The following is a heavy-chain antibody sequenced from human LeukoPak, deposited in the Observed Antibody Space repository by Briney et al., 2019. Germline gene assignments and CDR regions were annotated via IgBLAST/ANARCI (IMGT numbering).Heavy chain of an antibody. D-gene: IGHD2-15*01. Sequence: GGSLRLSCAASGFTFSSYEMNWLRQAPGKGPEWVSYISKGGSTIYYADSVKGRFTISRDNTKNSLYLQMNSLRGEDKAVYYYARDLLLDYWGQGTLVTVSS. J-gene: IGHJ4*02. CDR3: ARDLLLDY. V-gene: IGHV3-48*03. CDR1: GFTFSSYE. CDR2: ISKGGSTI.